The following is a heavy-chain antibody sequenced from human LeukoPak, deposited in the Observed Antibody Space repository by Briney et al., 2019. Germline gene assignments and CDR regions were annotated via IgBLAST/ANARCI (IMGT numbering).Heavy chain of an antibody. Sequence: ASVKVSCKASGGTFSSYAISWVRQAPGQGLEWMGGIIPIFGTANYAQKFQGRVTITADESTSTAYMELSSLRSEDTAVYYCARVSDGGPYFQYFQHWGQGTLVTVSS. CDR3: ARVSDGGPYFQYFQH. J-gene: IGHJ1*01. CDR2: IIPIFGTA. V-gene: IGHV1-69*13. D-gene: IGHD2/OR15-2a*01. CDR1: GGTFSSYA.